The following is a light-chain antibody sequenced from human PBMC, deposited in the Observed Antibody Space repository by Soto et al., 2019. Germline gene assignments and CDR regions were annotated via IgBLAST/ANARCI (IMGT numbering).Light chain of an antibody. J-gene: IGLJ1*01. V-gene: IGLV1-44*01. CDR3: TSPTPGSLYV. Sequence: QSVLTQPPSASGTPGQRVTISCSGSSSNIGSNTVNWYQQLPGTAPKLLIYSNNQRPSGVPDRFSGSKSGTSASLAISGLQAEDEADYFCTSPTPGSLYVFGTGTKVTVL. CDR2: SNN. CDR1: SSNIGSNT.